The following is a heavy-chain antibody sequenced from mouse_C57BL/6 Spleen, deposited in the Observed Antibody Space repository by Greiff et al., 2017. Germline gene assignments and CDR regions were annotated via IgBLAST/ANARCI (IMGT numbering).Heavy chain of an antibody. CDR2: IYPGDVDT. CDR1: ANAFGSYW. V-gene: IGHV1-80*01. CDR3: AKSTSYTSIYSYFDV. J-gene: IGHJ1*01. D-gene: IGHD2-10*02. Sequence: QVQLQQSVPWLLKPGASVKISSKPSANAFGSYWMNWVKQRPGKGLKWIGQIYPGDVDTNNNGKFKGKATLTADKSSSTAYMQLSSLTSEDSAVYCCAKSTSYTSIYSYFDVGGPATTVTVSS.